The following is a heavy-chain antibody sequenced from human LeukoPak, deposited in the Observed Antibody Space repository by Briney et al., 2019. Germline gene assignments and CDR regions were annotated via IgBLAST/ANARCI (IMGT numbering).Heavy chain of an antibody. CDR3: ARTTEGGYTYGYFYYYYMDV. CDR2: IYYSGST. Sequence: SETLSLTCTVSGGSISSYYWSWIRQPPGKGLEWIGYIYYSGSTNYNPSLKSRVTISVDTSKNQFSLKLTSVTAADTAAYYCARTTEGGYTYGYFYYYYMDVWGKGTTVTISS. J-gene: IGHJ6*03. V-gene: IGHV4-59*01. D-gene: IGHD5-18*01. CDR1: GGSISSYY.